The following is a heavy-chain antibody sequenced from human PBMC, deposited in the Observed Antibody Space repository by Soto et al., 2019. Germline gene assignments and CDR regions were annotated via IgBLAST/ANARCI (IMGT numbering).Heavy chain of an antibody. D-gene: IGHD6-13*01. CDR2: IIPIFGTA. CDR3: AREADGTGTIDY. V-gene: IGHV1-69*13. Sequence: SVKVSCKASGGTFSSYAISWVRQAPGQGLEWMGGIIPIFGTANYAQKFQGRVTITADESTSTAYMELSSLRSEETAVYYCAREADGTGTIDYWGQGTLVTVSS. J-gene: IGHJ4*02. CDR1: GGTFSSYA.